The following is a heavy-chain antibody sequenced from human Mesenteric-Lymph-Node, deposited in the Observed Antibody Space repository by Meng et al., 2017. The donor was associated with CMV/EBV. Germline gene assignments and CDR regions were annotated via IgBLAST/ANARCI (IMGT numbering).Heavy chain of an antibody. V-gene: IGHV4-34*01. CDR3: ARGSSYDILTGYFDY. D-gene: IGHD3-9*01. CDR2: INHSGST. J-gene: IGHJ4*02. Sequence: QVQVHPWGAGLLKPTETLSVTCAVDGGSFSGYYWNWIRQSPEKGLEWIGEINHSGSTTYNPSFTSRIIISVDTSTNQISLNMSSVTAADTAVYYCARGSSYDILTGYFDYWGQGALVTVSS. CDR1: GGSFSGYY.